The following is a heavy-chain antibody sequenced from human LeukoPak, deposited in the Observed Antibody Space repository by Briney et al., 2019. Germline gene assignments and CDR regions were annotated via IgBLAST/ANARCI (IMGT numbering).Heavy chain of an antibody. CDR3: ARTSMEGGTTRSLDY. CDR1: GGSISSYY. CDR2: IYTSGST. D-gene: IGHD1-1*01. Sequence: SETLSLTCTVSGGSISSYYWSWIRQPAGKGLEGIGRIYTSGSTNYNPSLKSRVTMSVDTSKNQFSLKLSSVTAADTAVYYCARTSMEGGTTRSLDYWGQGTLVTVSS. J-gene: IGHJ4*02. V-gene: IGHV4-4*07.